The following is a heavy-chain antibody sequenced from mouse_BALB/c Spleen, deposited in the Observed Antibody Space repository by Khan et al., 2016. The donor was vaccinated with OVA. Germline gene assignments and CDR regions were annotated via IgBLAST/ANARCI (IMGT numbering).Heavy chain of an antibody. J-gene: IGHJ3*01. D-gene: IGHD2-14*01. CDR2: INPSNGYT. Sequence: QVQLQQSGAELARPGAPVKMSCKASGYTFTSYTIHWIKVRPGQGLEWIGFINPSNGYTNYNQKFKDKATLTADKSSTTVHMQLSSLTSDDSAVYNCVRDGAYHRNDGWFAYWGQGTLVTVSA. V-gene: IGHV1-4*01. CDR1: GYTFTSYT. CDR3: VRDGAYHRNDGWFAY.